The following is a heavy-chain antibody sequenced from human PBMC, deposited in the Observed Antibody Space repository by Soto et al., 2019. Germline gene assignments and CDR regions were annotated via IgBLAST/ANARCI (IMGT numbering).Heavy chain of an antibody. CDR3: ARRTWGMDV. CDR2: IFHSGNT. CDR1: SGSIDTTNW. D-gene: IGHD2-8*01. Sequence: QVQLQESGPGLVKPSGTLSLTCAVSSGSIDTTNWWSWVRQPPGKGLEWIGEIFHSGNTSYNPSLASRVTISVDTSKNQFSLNLRSVTVADTAVYYCARRTWGMDVWGQGTTVTVSS. V-gene: IGHV4-4*02. J-gene: IGHJ6*02.